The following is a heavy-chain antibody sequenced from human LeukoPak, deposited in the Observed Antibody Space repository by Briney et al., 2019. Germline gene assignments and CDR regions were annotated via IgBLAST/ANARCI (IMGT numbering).Heavy chain of an antibody. V-gene: IGHV4-39*07. CDR1: GGSSSSSSYY. Sequence: SETLSLTCTVSGGSSSSSSYYWGWIRQPPGKGLEWIGSIYYSGSTHYNPSLKSRVTISVDTSKNQFSLKLSSVTAADTAVYYCARDLHGDYTLDYWGQGTLVTVSS. D-gene: IGHD4-17*01. J-gene: IGHJ4*02. CDR3: ARDLHGDYTLDY. CDR2: IYYSGST.